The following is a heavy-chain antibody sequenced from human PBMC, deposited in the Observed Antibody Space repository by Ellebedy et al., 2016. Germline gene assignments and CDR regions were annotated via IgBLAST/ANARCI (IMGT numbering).Heavy chain of an antibody. J-gene: IGHJ6*02. CDR1: GGSISSNNYY. Sequence: SETLSLTCTVSGGSISSNNYYWGWVRQPPGKGLEWIGTIYHSGSTYYNPSLKSRVTISVDTSKSQFSVRLSSVTAADTALYYCAREVYVAGSYHYGLDVWGQGTTVTVSS. CDR2: IYHSGST. CDR3: AREVYVAGSYHYGLDV. D-gene: IGHD2-8*01. V-gene: IGHV4-39*07.